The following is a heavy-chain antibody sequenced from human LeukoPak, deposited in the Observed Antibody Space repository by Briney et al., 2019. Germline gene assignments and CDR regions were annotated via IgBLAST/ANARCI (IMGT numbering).Heavy chain of an antibody. CDR1: GFSFGDYA. V-gene: IGHV3-49*04. J-gene: IGHJ6*02. Sequence: GGSLRPSCTPSGFSFGDYAMSWVRQGPGKGLEWVGVIRSKAYGGPPEYAASVKGRFTISRDDSKSIVYLQMNSLKTEDTAVYYCTRGRGYSTYYYYYGMDVWGQGTTVTVSS. CDR3: TRGRGYSTYYYYYGMDV. D-gene: IGHD3-3*01. CDR2: IRSKAYGGPP.